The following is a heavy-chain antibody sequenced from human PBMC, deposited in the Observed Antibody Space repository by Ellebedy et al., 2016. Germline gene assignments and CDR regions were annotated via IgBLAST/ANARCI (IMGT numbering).Heavy chain of an antibody. CDR3: TKDRPPRVSGSYYFDY. D-gene: IGHD3-10*01. V-gene: IGHV3-23*01. CDR1: GFTFSNYV. CDR2: ISSIDGST. Sequence: GGSLRLSCAASGFTFSNYVMNWVRQAPGKGLEWVSTISSIDGSTYYADSVKGRFTISRDNSNNTLSLQINNLRDEDTAVYYFTKDRPPRVSGSYYFDYWGPGTVFTVSP. J-gene: IGHJ4*02.